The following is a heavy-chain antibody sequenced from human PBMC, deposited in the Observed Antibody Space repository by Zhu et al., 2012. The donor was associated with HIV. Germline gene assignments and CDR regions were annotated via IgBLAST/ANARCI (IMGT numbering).Heavy chain of an antibody. V-gene: IGHV4-59*11. CDR2: MYSSGST. D-gene: IGHD1-1*01. Sequence: QVQLQVSGPQLVKPSETLSLTCTVSGGSMSSHYWNWVRQPPGKGLQWIGYMYSSGSTKYNFSLKSRVAISLDMSKNQFSLNLSSVTTADTAVYYCARSVKGQLVFDSWGQGALVTVSS. CDR1: GGSMSSHY. CDR3: ARSVKGQLVFDS. J-gene: IGHJ4*02.